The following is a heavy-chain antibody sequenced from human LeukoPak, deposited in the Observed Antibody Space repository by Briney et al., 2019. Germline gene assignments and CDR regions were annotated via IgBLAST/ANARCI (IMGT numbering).Heavy chain of an antibody. V-gene: IGHV4-4*07. CDR2: IYTSGST. CDR3: ARTPYYDILTGYYKEMAFDY. CDR1: GGSISSYY. J-gene: IGHJ4*02. D-gene: IGHD3-9*01. Sequence: PSETLSLTCTVSGGSISSYYWSWIRQPAGKGLEWIGRIYTSGSTNYNPSLKSRVTISVDTSKNQFSLKLSSVTAADTAVYYCARTPYYDILTGYYKEMAFDYWGQGTLVTVSS.